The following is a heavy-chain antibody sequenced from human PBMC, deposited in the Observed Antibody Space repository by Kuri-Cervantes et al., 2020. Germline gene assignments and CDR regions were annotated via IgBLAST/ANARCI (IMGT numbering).Heavy chain of an antibody. CDR2: INHSGST. V-gene: IGHV4-30-2*01. D-gene: IGHD3-10*01. J-gene: IGHJ5*02. CDR3: ARWGYGSGSHRGYDP. Sequence: SQTLPLTCAVSGGSISSGGYSWSWIRQPPGKGLEWMGYINHSGSTYYNPSLKSRVTISVDTSKNQFSLKLSSVTAADTAVYYCARWGYGSGSHRGYDPWGHGILVTVSS. CDR1: GGSISSGGYS.